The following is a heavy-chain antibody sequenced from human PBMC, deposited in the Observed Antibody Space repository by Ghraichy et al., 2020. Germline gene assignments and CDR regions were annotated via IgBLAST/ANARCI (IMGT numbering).Heavy chain of an antibody. CDR3: AREVCNGGVCYTKSSLFDY. Sequence: GSLRLSCAVYGGSISGYYWSWIRQPPGKGLEWVGEIDYDGSTNYNPSLKSRVTISVDTSKNQFSLKLSSVTAADTAVYYCAREVCNGGVCYTKSSLFDYWGQGTLVTVSS. D-gene: IGHD2-8*02. CDR1: GGSISGYY. V-gene: IGHV4-34*01. J-gene: IGHJ4*02. CDR2: IDYDGST.